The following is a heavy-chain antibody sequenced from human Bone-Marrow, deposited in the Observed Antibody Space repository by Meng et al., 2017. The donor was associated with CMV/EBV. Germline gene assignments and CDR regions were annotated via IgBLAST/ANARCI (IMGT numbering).Heavy chain of an antibody. CDR2: INSDGSST. Sequence: GGSLRLSCAASGFTFSSYWMHWVRQAPGKGLVWVSRINSDGSSTSYADSVKGRFTISRDNAKNTLYLQMNSLRAEDTAVYYCAKGPSGSYWDYFDYWGQGTLVTVSS. CDR1: GFTFSSYW. CDR3: AKGPSGSYWDYFDY. D-gene: IGHD1-26*01. V-gene: IGHV3-74*01. J-gene: IGHJ4*02.